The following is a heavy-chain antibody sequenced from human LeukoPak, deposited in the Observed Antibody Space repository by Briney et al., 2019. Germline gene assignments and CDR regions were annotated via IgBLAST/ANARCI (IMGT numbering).Heavy chain of an antibody. Sequence: PGGSLRLSCAASGFTFSSYAMHWVRQAPGKGLEWVAVISYDGSNKYYADSVKGRFTISRDNSKNTLYLQMNSLRAEDTAVYYCARESSSSMDYWGQGTLVTVSS. CDR1: GFTFSSYA. CDR3: ARESSSSMDY. V-gene: IGHV3-30*04. CDR2: ISYDGSNK. J-gene: IGHJ4*02. D-gene: IGHD6-6*01.